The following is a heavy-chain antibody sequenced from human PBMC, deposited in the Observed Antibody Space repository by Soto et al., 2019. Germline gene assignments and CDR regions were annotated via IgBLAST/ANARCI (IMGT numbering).Heavy chain of an antibody. CDR1: GFTFSSYW. CDR2: IRQDGNEK. CDR3: ARDLNYYDRSGYPGY. Sequence: TGGSLRLSCAGSGFTFSSYWMSWVRQAPGKGLEWVANIRQDGNEKYYVDSVKGRFTVSRDNAKSSLYLQMNSLRAEDTATYFCARDLNYYDRSGYPGYWGPGTLVTVSS. V-gene: IGHV3-7*03. J-gene: IGHJ4*02. D-gene: IGHD3-22*01.